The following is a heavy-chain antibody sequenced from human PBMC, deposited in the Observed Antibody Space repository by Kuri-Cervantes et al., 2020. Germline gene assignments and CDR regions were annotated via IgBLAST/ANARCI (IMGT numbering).Heavy chain of an antibody. Sequence: GESLKISCAASGFTFSSYSMNWVRQAPGKGLEWVAVISYDGSNKYYADSVKGRFTISRDNSKNTLYLQMNSLRAEDTAVYYCAREGGVLRYFDWFAPAFPNRRFDYWGQGTLVTVSS. V-gene: IGHV3-30*03. CDR2: ISYDGSNK. J-gene: IGHJ4*02. D-gene: IGHD3-9*01. CDR3: AREGGVLRYFDWFAPAFPNRRFDY. CDR1: GFTFSSYS.